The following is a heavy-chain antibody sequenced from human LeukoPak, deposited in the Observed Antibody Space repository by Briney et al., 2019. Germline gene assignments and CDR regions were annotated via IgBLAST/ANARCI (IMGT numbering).Heavy chain of an antibody. D-gene: IGHD3-16*01. CDR1: GFTFSSYW. CDR2: INHNGNVN. V-gene: IGHV3-7*03. CDR3: AKGGGLDV. J-gene: IGHJ6*02. Sequence: GGSLRLSCAASGFTFSSYWMNWASQAPGKGLEWVASINHNGNVNYYVDSVKGRFTISRDNAKNSLYLQMSNLRAEDTAVYFCAKGGGLDVWGQGATVTVSS.